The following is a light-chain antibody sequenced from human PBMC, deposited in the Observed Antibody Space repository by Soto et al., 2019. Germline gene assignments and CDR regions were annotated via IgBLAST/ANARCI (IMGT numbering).Light chain of an antibody. CDR3: QSYDSSLSAHVV. CDR1: SSNIGAGYD. V-gene: IGLV1-40*01. J-gene: IGLJ2*01. Sequence: QSVLTQPPSVSGAPGQRVTISCTGSSSNIGAGYDVHWYHQVPGTAPKLLIYGNSNRPSGVPDRFSGSKSGTSASLAITGLQAEDEADYYCQSYDSSLSAHVVFGGGTKVTVL. CDR2: GNS.